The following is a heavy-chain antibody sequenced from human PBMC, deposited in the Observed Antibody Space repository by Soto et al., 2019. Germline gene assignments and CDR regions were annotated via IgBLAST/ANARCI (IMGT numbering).Heavy chain of an antibody. Sequence: SETLSLTCTVSGGSISSYYWSWIRQPPGKGLEWIGYIYYSGSTNYNPSLKSRVTISVDTSKNQFSLKLSSVTAADTAVYYCARHPSAGTEYTWFAPWGQGTLVTVSS. D-gene: IGHD6-19*01. CDR1: GGSISSYY. CDR2: IYYSGST. V-gene: IGHV4-59*08. J-gene: IGHJ5*02. CDR3: ARHPSAGTEYTWFAP.